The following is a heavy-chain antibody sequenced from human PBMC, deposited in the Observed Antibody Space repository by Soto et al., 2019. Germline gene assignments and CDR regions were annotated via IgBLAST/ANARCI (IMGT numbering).Heavy chain of an antibody. CDR3: ARCTWGPYGSGPIV. CDR1: GFTFSDHY. D-gene: IGHD3-10*01. CDR2: TRNKANSYTT. V-gene: IGHV3-72*01. J-gene: IGHJ6*02. Sequence: PGGSLRLSCAASGFTFSDHYMDWVRQAPGKGLEWVGRTRNKANSYTTEYAASVKGRFTISRDDSKNSLYLQMNSLKTEDTAVYYCARCTWGPYGSGPIVRGQGTTVTVSS.